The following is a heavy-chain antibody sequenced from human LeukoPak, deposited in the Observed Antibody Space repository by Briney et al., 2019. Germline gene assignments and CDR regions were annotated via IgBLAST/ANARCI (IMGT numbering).Heavy chain of an antibody. CDR2: ISSSSSYI. Sequence: GGSLTLSCAASGFTFSSYSMNWVRQAPGKGLEWVSSISSSSSYIYYADSVKGRFTISRDNAKNSLYLQMNSLRAEDTAVYYCASDQYYYDSSGYYFNWFDPWGQGTLVTVSS. CDR3: ASDQYYYDSSGYYFNWFDP. J-gene: IGHJ5*02. V-gene: IGHV3-21*01. CDR1: GFTFSSYS. D-gene: IGHD3-22*01.